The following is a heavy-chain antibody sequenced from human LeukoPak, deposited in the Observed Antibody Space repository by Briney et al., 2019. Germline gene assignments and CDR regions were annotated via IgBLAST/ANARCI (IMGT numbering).Heavy chain of an antibody. V-gene: IGHV3-23*01. CDR3: ANLISPDGDY. J-gene: IGHJ4*02. D-gene: IGHD2/OR15-2a*01. CDR1: GFTFSSYT. CDR2: ISGSGGST. Sequence: GGSLRLSCAASGFTFSSYTMSWVRQAPGKGLEWVSAISGSGGSTYYADSVKDRFTISRDNSKNTLYLQMNSLRAEDTAVYYCANLISPDGDYWGQGTLVTVSS.